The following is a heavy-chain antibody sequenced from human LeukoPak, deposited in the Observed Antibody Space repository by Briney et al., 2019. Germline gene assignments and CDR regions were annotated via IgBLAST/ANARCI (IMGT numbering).Heavy chain of an antibody. D-gene: IGHD3-10*01. Sequence: ASVKVSCKTSGYTFTGYFMHWVRQAPGQGLEWMGWINPNSGDTKYAQRFQGRVTMTRDTSINTAYMELRRLTSDDTAVYYCARVPSMIRGVVNYGMDVWGQGTTVTVSS. J-gene: IGHJ6*02. CDR2: INPNSGDT. CDR1: GYTFTGYF. CDR3: ARVPSMIRGVVNYGMDV. V-gene: IGHV1-2*02.